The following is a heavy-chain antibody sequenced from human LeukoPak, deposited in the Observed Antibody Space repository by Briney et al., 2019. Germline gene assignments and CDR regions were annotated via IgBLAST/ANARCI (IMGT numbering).Heavy chain of an antibody. CDR1: GGSFSGYY. V-gene: IGHV4-34*01. CDR2: INHSGST. D-gene: IGHD5-12*01. CDR3: ARALNSDYDLNWFDP. J-gene: IGHJ5*02. Sequence: PSETLSLTCAVYGGSFSGYYWSWIRQPPGKGLEWIGEINHSGSTNYNPSLKSRVTISVDTSKNQFSLKLSSVTAADTAVYYCARALNSDYDLNWFDPWGQGTLVTVSS.